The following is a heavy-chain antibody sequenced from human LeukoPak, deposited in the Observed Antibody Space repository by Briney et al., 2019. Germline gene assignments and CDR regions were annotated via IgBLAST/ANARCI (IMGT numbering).Heavy chain of an antibody. CDR2: IYHSGST. CDR1: GYSISSGYY. CDR3: AREEFTMVRGVTTFDP. J-gene: IGHJ5*02. V-gene: IGHV4-38-2*02. Sequence: SETLSLTCAVSGYSISSGYYWGWIQQPPGKGLEWIGSIYHSGSTYYNPSLKSRVTISVDTSKNQFSLKLSSVTAADTAVYYCAREEFTMVRGVTTFDPWGQGTLVTVSS. D-gene: IGHD3-10*01.